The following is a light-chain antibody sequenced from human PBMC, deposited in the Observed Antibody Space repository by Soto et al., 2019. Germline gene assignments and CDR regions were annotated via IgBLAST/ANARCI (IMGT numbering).Light chain of an antibody. CDR3: VAWDDSLNGHG. CDR1: SSNMGTNT. J-gene: IGLJ1*01. V-gene: IGLV1-44*01. Sequence: QSVLTQPPSASGTPGQRVTISCSGGSSNMGTNTVSWYQQVPGTAPKVLIYVNDQRPSGVPDRFSGSNPGTSASLAISGLQPEDEAEDYCVAWDDSLNGHGFGTGTKLTGL. CDR2: VND.